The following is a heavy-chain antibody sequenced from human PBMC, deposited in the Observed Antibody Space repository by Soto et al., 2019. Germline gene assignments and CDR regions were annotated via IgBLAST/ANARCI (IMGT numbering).Heavy chain of an antibody. V-gene: IGHV4-39*01. CDR1: GGSISSSSYY. CDR2: IYYSGST. D-gene: IGHD2-15*01. J-gene: IGHJ4*02. CDR3: ARHGTPICSGGSCYFDY. Sequence: SETLSLTCTVSGGSISSSSYYWGWIRQPPGKGLEWIGSIYYSGSTYYNPSLKSRVTISVDTSKNQFSLKLSSVTAADTAVYYCARHGTPICSGGSCYFDYWGQGTLVTVSS.